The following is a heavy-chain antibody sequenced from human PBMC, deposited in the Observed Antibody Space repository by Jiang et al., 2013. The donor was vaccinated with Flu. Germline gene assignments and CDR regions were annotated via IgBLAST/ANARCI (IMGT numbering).Heavy chain of an antibody. D-gene: IGHD1-20*01. J-gene: IGHJ4*02. Sequence: GAEVKKPGESLKISCKGSGYRFTNYWIGWVRQLPGKGLEFMGMIYPGGSDTTYNPSFQGQVTVSSDKSISTAYLHWSSLKASDTGIYYCAKALTGTTATFDSWGQGTLVTVSS. CDR3: AKALTGTTATFDS. CDR1: GYRFTNYW. V-gene: IGHV5-51*01. CDR2: IYPGGSDT.